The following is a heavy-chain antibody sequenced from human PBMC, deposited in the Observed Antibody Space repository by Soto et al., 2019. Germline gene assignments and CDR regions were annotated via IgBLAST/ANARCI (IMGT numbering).Heavy chain of an antibody. V-gene: IGHV4-59*08. CDR3: ARHVAIPYNWFDP. J-gene: IGHJ5*02. CDR2: IYYSGST. D-gene: IGHD5-12*01. CDR1: GGSISSYY. Sequence: PSETLSLTCTVSGGSISSYYWSWIRQPPGKGLEWIGYIYYSGSTNYNPSLKSRVTISVDTSKNQFSLKLSSVTAADTAVYYCARHVAIPYNWFDPWGQGTLVTVSS.